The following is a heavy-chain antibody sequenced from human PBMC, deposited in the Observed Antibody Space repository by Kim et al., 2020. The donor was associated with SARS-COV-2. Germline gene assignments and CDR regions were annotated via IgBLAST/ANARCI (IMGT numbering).Heavy chain of an antibody. Sequence: SETLSLTCTVSGGSISSGDYYWSWIRQPPGKGLEWIGYIYYSGSTYYNPSLKSRVTISVDTSKNQFSLKLSSVTAADTAVYYCARDGGWNVALHYYYYYYGMDVWGQGTTVTVSS. V-gene: IGHV4-30-4*01. CDR1: GGSISSGDYY. CDR3: ARDGGWNVALHYYYYYYGMDV. J-gene: IGHJ6*02. CDR2: IYYSGST. D-gene: IGHD1-1*01.